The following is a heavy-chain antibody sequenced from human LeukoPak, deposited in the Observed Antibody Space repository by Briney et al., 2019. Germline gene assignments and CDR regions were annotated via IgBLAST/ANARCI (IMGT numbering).Heavy chain of an antibody. CDR3: ARQGAAGKYYYYYMDV. D-gene: IGHD6-13*01. CDR1: GYNFPIYW. Sequence: GESLKISRQGSGYNFPIYWIGWVHQMPGQGLEWMGIIYPDDSNTIYGPSFQGQVTISADKSINTAYLEWSSLKASDTAIYYCARQGAAGKYYYYYMDVWGKGTTVTVSS. J-gene: IGHJ6*03. V-gene: IGHV5-51*07. CDR2: IYPDDSNT.